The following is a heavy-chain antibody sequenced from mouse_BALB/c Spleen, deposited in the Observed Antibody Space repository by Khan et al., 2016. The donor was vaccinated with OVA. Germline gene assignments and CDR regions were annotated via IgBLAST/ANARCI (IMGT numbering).Heavy chain of an antibody. Sequence: QVRLQQSGPELVRPGVSVKISCKGSGYTFTDYAMYWVKQSHAKSLEWIGLISTYSGNTNYNQKFKGKATMTVDKSSSTAYMELARLTSEDSAIYYGARPAYDGYHDYWGQGTTLTVSS. CDR3: ARPAYDGYHDY. CDR2: ISTYSGNT. CDR1: GYTFTDYA. J-gene: IGHJ2*01. V-gene: IGHV1S137*01. D-gene: IGHD2-3*01.